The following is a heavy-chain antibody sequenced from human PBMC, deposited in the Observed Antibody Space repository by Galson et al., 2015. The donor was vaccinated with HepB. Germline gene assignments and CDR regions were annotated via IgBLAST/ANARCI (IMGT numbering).Heavy chain of an antibody. J-gene: IGHJ5*02. V-gene: IGHV3-23*01. Sequence: SLRLSCAASGFTFGTYAMSWVRQAPGTGLEWVSGLSGSGVASYHTDSVRGRFTISRDNSKNTLSLQMNSLRAEDSAVYYCARGGGDDDYMLDHWGQGTLVTVSS. D-gene: IGHD4-11*01. CDR2: LSGSGVAS. CDR1: GFTFGTYA. CDR3: ARGGGDDDYMLDH.